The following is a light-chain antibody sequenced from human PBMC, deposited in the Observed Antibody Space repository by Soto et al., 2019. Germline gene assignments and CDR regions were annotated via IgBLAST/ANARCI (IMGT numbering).Light chain of an antibody. CDR3: QQYNYWPLT. Sequence: EIVLTQSPGTLSLSPGERATLSCRASQSVSSSYLAWYQQKPGQAPRLLIYGASSRATGIPDRFSGSGSGTDFTLTISRLEPEDFAVYYCQQYNYWPLTFGQGTKVDIK. CDR2: GAS. CDR1: QSVSSSY. J-gene: IGKJ1*01. V-gene: IGKV3-20*01.